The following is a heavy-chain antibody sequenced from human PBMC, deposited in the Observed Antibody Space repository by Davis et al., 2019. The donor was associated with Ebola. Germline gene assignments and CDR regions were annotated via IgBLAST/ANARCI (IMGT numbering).Heavy chain of an antibody. CDR1: GFTFSRYA. D-gene: IGHD4-17*01. CDR2: ISVRSIT. J-gene: IGHJ5*02. V-gene: IGHV3-23*01. CDR3: AKVHPPTTVTTGWFDP. Sequence: PGGSLRLSCAASGFTFSRYAMRRVRQAPGKGLEWVSSISVRSITYHADSVKGRFTISRDNSKNTLYLQMNSLRAEDTAVYYCAKVHPPTTVTTGWFDPWGQGTLVTVSS.